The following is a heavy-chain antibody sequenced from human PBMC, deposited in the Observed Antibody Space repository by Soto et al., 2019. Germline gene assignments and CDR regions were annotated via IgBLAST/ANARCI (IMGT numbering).Heavy chain of an antibody. Sequence: QVQLQESGPGLVKPSETLSLTCTVSGGSISSYYWSWIWQPPGKGLEWIGYIYYSGSPNYNPSPKSRVTITIDTYKSQFPLKLSSVTAADTAVYYCARAQGDFADYWGQGTLVTVSS. D-gene: IGHD2-21*02. V-gene: IGHV4-59*01. CDR1: GGSISSYY. J-gene: IGHJ4*02. CDR3: ARAQGDFADY. CDR2: IYYSGSP.